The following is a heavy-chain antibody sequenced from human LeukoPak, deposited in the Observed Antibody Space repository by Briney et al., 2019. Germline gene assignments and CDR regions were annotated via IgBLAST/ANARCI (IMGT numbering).Heavy chain of an antibody. J-gene: IGHJ4*02. Sequence: GGSLRLSCAASGFTFSSYGMHWVRQAPGKGLEWVAFIRYDGSNKYYADSVKGRFTISRDDSKNTLYLQMNSLRAEDTAVYYCAKAYSSSWYKVIGYWGQGTLVTVSS. CDR1: GFTFSSYG. CDR3: AKAYSSSWYKVIGY. V-gene: IGHV3-30*02. CDR2: IRYDGSNK. D-gene: IGHD6-13*01.